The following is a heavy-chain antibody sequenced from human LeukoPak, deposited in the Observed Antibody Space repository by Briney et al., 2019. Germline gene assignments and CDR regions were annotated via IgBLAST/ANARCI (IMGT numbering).Heavy chain of an antibody. Sequence: GGSLRLSCAASGFTFSSYSMNWVRQAPGKGLEWVSSISSSSSYIYYADSVKGRFTISRDNAKNSLYLQMNSLRAEDTAVYCCAREVVPAATGVCDHWGQGTLVTVSS. D-gene: IGHD2-2*01. J-gene: IGHJ4*02. CDR3: AREVVPAATGVCDH. CDR1: GFTFSSYS. CDR2: ISSSSSYI. V-gene: IGHV3-21*01.